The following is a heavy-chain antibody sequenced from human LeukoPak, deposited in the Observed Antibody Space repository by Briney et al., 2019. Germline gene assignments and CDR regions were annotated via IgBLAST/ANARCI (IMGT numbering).Heavy chain of an antibody. CDR3: ASGLSSVDRTVAQGPFEY. CDR1: GFTLSSYS. Sequence: PGGSLRLSCAASGFTLSSYSMNWVRQAPGKGLEWVSCISSSGSYIYYADSVKGRFTFSRDNAKNSLYLQMDSLRAEDTAVYYCASGLSSVDRTVAQGPFEYWGLGTLVTVSS. V-gene: IGHV3-21*01. CDR2: ISSSGSYI. J-gene: IGHJ4*02. D-gene: IGHD6-19*01.